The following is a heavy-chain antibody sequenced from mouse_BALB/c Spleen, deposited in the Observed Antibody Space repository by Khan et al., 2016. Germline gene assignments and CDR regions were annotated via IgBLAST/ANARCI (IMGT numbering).Heavy chain of an antibody. J-gene: IGHJ1*01. CDR2: INTYSGES. V-gene: IGHV9-3-1*01. CDR1: GYTFTNYG. Sequence: QIQLVQSGPELKKPGETVKISCKASGYTFTNYGMNWVKQAPGKGLKWMGWINTYSGESTYADDFKGRFAFSLETSANTAYLQINNLKNEDTATYFCARYRYYYGSSRYFDVWGAGTTVTVSS. CDR3: ARYRYYYGSSRYFDV. D-gene: IGHD1-1*01.